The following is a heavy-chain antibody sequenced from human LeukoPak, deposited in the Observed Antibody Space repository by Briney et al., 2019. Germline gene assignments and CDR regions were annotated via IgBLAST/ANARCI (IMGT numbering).Heavy chain of an antibody. CDR1: GFSLSMYW. J-gene: IGHJ4*02. D-gene: IGHD5-12*01. Sequence: GGSLRLSCTAAGFSLSMYWMSWVRQAPGKGLEWVANIRSDGVEKYYVDSVRGRFTISTDTAKNTLYLLMNSLRADDTAVYYCAREFTGYGNTDYWGQGTLVTVSS. V-gene: IGHV3-7*03. CDR2: IRSDGVEK. CDR3: AREFTGYGNTDY.